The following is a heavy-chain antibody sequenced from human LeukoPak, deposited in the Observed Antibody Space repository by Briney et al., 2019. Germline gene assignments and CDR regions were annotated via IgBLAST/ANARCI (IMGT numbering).Heavy chain of an antibody. CDR3: SKTAGSTLLPYDY. CDR1: GFTFSSYA. D-gene: IGHD3-10*01. CDR2: ISGSAGST. Sequence: PGGSLRLSCAASGFTFSSYAMNWVRQAPGKGLERVSAISGSAGSTYYADSVKGRFTISRDNSKNTLYLQMNSLRAEDTAAFYCSKTAGSTLLPYDYWGQGTLVTVSS. J-gene: IGHJ4*02. V-gene: IGHV3-23*01.